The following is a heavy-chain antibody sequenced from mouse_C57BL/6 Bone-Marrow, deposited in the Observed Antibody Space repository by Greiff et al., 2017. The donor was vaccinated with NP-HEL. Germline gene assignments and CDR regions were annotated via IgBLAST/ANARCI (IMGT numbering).Heavy chain of an antibody. D-gene: IGHD2-4*01. CDR2: INPNNGGT. CDR3: ARRSLYDYDAWFAY. J-gene: IGHJ3*01. Sequence: EVQLQESGPELVKPGASVKMSCKASGYTFTDYNMHWVKQSHGKSLEWIGYINPNNGGTSYNQKFKGKATLTVNKSSSTAYMELRSLTSEDSAVYYCARRSLYDYDAWFAYWGQGTLVTVSA. V-gene: IGHV1-22*01. CDR1: GYTFTDYN.